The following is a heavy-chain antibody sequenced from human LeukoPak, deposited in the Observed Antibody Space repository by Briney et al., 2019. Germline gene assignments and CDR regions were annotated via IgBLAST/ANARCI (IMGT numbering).Heavy chain of an antibody. CDR2: IKPGGREE. Sequence: GGSLRLSCAASGLTLSGSWMSGVRQPPGKRPEGMANIKPGGREEYYADPVKGRFTISRDHARNSLYLQMDSLRAEATAVYYCARTTRSITVAPYYFDYWGQGTLVTVSS. CDR1: GLTLSGSW. J-gene: IGHJ4*02. V-gene: IGHV3-7*05. CDR3: ARTTRSITVAPYYFDY. D-gene: IGHD6-19*01.